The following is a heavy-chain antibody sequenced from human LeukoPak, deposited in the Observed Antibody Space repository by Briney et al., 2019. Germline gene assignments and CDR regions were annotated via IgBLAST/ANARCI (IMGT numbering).Heavy chain of an antibody. V-gene: IGHV3-74*01. CDR1: GFIFSNYW. D-gene: IGHD2-2*01. CDR3: TRDTSSGLDY. J-gene: IGHJ4*02. Sequence: GGSLRLSCAASGFIFSNYWMHWVRQTPGKGLIWVSRINRDGSSTTYADSVKGRFTISRDNAKKTLYLQMNSLRAEDTAVYYCTRDTSSGLDYWGQGTLVTVPS. CDR2: INRDGSST.